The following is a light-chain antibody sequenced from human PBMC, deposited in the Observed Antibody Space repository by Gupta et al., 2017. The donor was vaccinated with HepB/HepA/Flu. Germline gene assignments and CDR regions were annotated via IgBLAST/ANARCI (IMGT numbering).Light chain of an antibody. J-gene: IGLJ2*01. CDR2: GNN. Sequence: QSVLTQPPSVSGAPGQRVTISCTGSSSNVGAGDDVHCYKQPPGTAPKLLMYGNNNRPSGVPDRFSVSKSGTSATLAITGLQAEDEADYYCQSYDTSLSGSVFGGGTKLTVL. CDR1: SSNVGAGDD. CDR3: QSYDTSLSGSV. V-gene: IGLV1-40*01.